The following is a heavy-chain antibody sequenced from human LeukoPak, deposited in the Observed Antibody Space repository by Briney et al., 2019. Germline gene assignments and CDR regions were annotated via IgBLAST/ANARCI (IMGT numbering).Heavy chain of an antibody. CDR1: GFTVSSNY. Sequence: GGSLRLSCAASGFTVSSNYMSWVRQAPGKGLEWVSVIYSGGSTYYADSVKGRFTISRDNSKNTLYLQMNSLRAEGTAVYYCARDTCYYDSSGYFDAFDIWGQGTMVTVSS. CDR2: IYSGGST. D-gene: IGHD3-22*01. V-gene: IGHV3-66*02. J-gene: IGHJ3*02. CDR3: ARDTCYYDSSGYFDAFDI.